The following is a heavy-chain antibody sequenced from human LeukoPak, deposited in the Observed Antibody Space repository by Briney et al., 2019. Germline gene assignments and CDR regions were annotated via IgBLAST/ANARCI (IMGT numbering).Heavy chain of an antibody. CDR1: GGTFSSYA. J-gene: IGHJ5*02. D-gene: IGHD5-18*01. CDR3: ARAVGDTAMVEFDP. V-gene: IGHV1-69*13. CDR2: IIPIFGTA. Sequence: ASVKVSCKASGGTFSSYAISWVRQAPGQGLEWMGGIIPIFGTANYAQKFQGRVTITADESTSTAYMELSSLRSEDTAVYYYARAVGDTAMVEFDPWGQGTLVTVSS.